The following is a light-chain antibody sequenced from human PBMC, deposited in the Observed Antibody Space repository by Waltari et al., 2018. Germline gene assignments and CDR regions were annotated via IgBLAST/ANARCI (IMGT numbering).Light chain of an antibody. V-gene: IGKV3-20*01. CDR3: QHYVRLPAT. Sequence: EIVLTQSPGTLSLSPGERATLSCRASQSVRGSLAWYQQKAGQAPRLLIYGVSSRATGIPERFSGSGSGTDFSLTISRLEPEDLAVYCCQHYVRLPATFGQGTKVEIK. CDR1: QSVRGS. J-gene: IGKJ1*01. CDR2: GVS.